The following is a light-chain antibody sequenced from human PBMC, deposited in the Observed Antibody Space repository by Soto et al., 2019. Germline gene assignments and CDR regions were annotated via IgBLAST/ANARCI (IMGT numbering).Light chain of an antibody. Sequence: QSVLTQPPSASGTPGQRVTISCSGSSSNVGGNPVNWYQHVPTTAPKLLIYTNTQRPSEVPDRFSGSKSGTSASLAISGLQSEDEAYYYCASWDDSLNGPVFGTGTKLTVL. CDR3: ASWDDSLNGPV. CDR1: SSNVGGNP. CDR2: TNT. V-gene: IGLV1-44*01. J-gene: IGLJ1*01.